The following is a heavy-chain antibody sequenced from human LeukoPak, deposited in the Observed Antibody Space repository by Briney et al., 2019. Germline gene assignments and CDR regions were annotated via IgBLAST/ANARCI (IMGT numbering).Heavy chain of an antibody. D-gene: IGHD3-22*01. V-gene: IGHV1-69*04. J-gene: IGHJ4*02. Sequence: SVKVSCKASGGTFGSYAISWVRQAPGQGLEWMGRIIPILGIANYAQKFQGRVTITADKSTSTAYMELSSLRSEDTAVYYCAREVGYYDSSGYYLVTYYFDYWGQGTLVTVSS. CDR3: AREVGYYDSSGYYLVTYYFDY. CDR1: GGTFGSYA. CDR2: IIPILGIA.